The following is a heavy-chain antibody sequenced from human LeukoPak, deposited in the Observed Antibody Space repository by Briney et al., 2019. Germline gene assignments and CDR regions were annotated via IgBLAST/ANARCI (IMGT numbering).Heavy chain of an antibody. CDR3: ARDSRAYYDFWSGYPDY. J-gene: IGHJ4*02. CDR1: GFTFSSYA. V-gene: IGHV3-30-3*01. D-gene: IGHD3-3*01. CDR2: ISYDGSNK. Sequence: PGGSLRLSCAASGFTFSSYAMHWVRQAPGKGLEWVAVISYDGSNKYYADSVKGRFTISRDNSKNTLYLQMNSLRAEDTAVYYCARDSRAYYDFWSGYPDYWGQGTLVTVSS.